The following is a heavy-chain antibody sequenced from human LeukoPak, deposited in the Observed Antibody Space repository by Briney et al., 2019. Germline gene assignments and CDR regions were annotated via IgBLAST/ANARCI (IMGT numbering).Heavy chain of an antibody. Sequence: GGSLRLSCAASGFTVSSNYMSWVRQPTGRGLEWVAAIGTAGDSYYPGSVRGRFTVSREDAKNSLYLQMNSLTAGDTAVYYCARGYSYRYEYWGQGTLVTVSS. CDR2: IGTAGDS. V-gene: IGHV3-13*01. CDR1: GFTVSSNY. CDR3: ARGYSYRYEY. J-gene: IGHJ4*02. D-gene: IGHD3-10*01.